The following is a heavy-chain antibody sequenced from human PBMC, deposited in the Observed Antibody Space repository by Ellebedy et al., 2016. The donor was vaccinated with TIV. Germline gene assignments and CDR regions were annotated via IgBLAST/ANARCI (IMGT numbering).Heavy chain of an antibody. CDR1: GFSLSTSGVG. Sequence: SGPTLVKPTQTLTLTCTFSGFSLSTSGVGVGRIRQPPGKAMEWLALVYWDDDKHYSPSLRSRLTITRDTSKNHVVLTVTNVDPVDTATYYCARKASGYDLKYDYWGQGTLVTVSS. D-gene: IGHD5-12*01. CDR2: VYWDDDK. V-gene: IGHV2-5*02. CDR3: ARKASGYDLKYDY. J-gene: IGHJ4*02.